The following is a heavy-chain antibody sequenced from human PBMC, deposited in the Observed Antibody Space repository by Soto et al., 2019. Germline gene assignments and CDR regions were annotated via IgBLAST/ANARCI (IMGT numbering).Heavy chain of an antibody. CDR3: ASAVAVAADFDY. CDR2: INAGNGNT. D-gene: IGHD6-19*01. V-gene: IGHV1-3*05. J-gene: IGHJ4*02. Sequence: QVQLVQSGAEEKKPGASVKVSCKASGYTFTGYAMHWVRQAPGQRLEWMGWINAGNGNTKYSQKFQGRVTITRDTSASSAYMGLGRLRYEDTVVYYCASAVAVAADFDYWGQGPLVPVSS. CDR1: GYTFTGYA.